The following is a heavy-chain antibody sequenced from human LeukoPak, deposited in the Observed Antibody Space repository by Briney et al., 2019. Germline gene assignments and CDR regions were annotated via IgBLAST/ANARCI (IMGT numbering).Heavy chain of an antibody. CDR2: ISSSSSTI. CDR3: ARGRITIFGVVPCFDY. V-gene: IGHV3-48*01. D-gene: IGHD3-3*01. CDR1: GLTFNTLW. J-gene: IGHJ4*02. Sequence: GGTLRLSCAASGLTFNTLWMTWVRQAPGKGLEWVSYISSSSSTIYYADSVKGRFTISRDNAKNSLYLQMNSLRAEDTAVYYCARGRITIFGVVPCFDYWGQGTLVTVSS.